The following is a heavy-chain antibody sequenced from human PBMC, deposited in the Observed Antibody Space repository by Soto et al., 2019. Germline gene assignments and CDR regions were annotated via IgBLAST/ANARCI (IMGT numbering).Heavy chain of an antibody. CDR1: GFRFSAYW. J-gene: IGHJ4*02. V-gene: IGHV3-7*01. CDR2: IHGDGGKI. D-gene: IGHD5-18*01. Sequence: GFLRLAGAASGFRFSAYWMSWVRQAPGKGLEWVANIHGDGGKIYYVDSVKGRFTISRDNAKRSLYLQMNTLRAEDTAVYYCERDFYGGYTYGPGDYWGQGALVTVSS. CDR3: ERDFYGGYTYGPGDY.